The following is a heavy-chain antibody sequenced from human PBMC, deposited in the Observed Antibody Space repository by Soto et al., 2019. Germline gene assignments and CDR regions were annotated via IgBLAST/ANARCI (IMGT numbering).Heavy chain of an antibody. D-gene: IGHD3-10*01. CDR1: GDSVSNNSVA. CDR3: ARTLRGRGVKYFDD. V-gene: IGHV6-1*01. Sequence: QAQLQHSGPGLVKPSQTLSLSCAISGDSVSNNSVAWNWVRQSPSRGLEWLGRTYYRSKWHYDYAPSVRSRITINPDTSKNHFSLQLNSVSPEDAAVYYCARTLRGRGVKYFDDWGQGTLVTVSS. CDR2: TYYRSKWHY. J-gene: IGHJ4*02.